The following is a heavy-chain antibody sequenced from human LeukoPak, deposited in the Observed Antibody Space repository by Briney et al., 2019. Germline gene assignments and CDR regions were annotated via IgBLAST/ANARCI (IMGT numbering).Heavy chain of an antibody. V-gene: IGHV4-4*02. Sequence: KPSETLSLTCAVSGGSISSDTWWTWVRQPPGKGLEYIGEIYHRGTTNYNPSLMSRVTLSLDKSKNQFSLKLSSVTAADTAVYYCATRNYYDSTGYYNYWGQGTLVTVSS. J-gene: IGHJ4*02. CDR3: ATRNYYDSTGYYNY. CDR1: GGSISSDTW. D-gene: IGHD3-22*01. CDR2: IYHRGTT.